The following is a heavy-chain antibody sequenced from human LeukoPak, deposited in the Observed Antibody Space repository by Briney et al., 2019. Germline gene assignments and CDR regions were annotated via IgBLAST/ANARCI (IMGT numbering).Heavy chain of an antibody. CDR1: GYTFTSYG. CDR2: ISAYNGNT. CDR3: AGMGNYYDSSGSYDAFDI. J-gene: IGHJ3*02. V-gene: IGHV1-18*01. D-gene: IGHD3-22*01. Sequence: ASVKVSCKASGYTFTSYGISWVRQAPGQGLEWMGWISAYNGNTNYAQKLQGRVTMTTDTSTSTAYMELRSLRSDDTAVYYCAGMGNYYDSSGSYDAFDIWGQGTMVTVSS.